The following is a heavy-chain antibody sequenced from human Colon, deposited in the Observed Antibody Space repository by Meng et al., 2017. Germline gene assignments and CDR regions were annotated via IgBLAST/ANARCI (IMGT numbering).Heavy chain of an antibody. D-gene: IGHD2-2*02. J-gene: IGHJ4*02. Sequence: QVQLQDLGPGLVKPSQTLSLTCTVSGGSISSGDYYWSWIRQPPGKGLEWIGYIYYSGSTYYNPSLKSRVTISVDTSKNQFSLKLSSVTAADTAVYYCARPDCSSSDCYTPLHWGQGTLVTVSS. V-gene: IGHV4-30-4*01. CDR2: IYYSGST. CDR3: ARPDCSSSDCYTPLH. CDR1: GGSISSGDYY.